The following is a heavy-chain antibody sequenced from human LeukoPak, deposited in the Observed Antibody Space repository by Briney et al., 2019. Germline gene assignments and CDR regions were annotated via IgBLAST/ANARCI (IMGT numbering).Heavy chain of an antibody. CDR3: ARDRLGYCDYGSCLLFDN. Sequence: GASVKVSCKASGYTFPDYGISWVRQAPGQGLEWMGWISADIGNTNYAQNFQGRVTMTRDRSTSTGYMELTSLTSDDTAVYYCARDRLGYCDYGSCLLFDNWGQGTLVTVSS. CDR1: GYTFPDYG. CDR2: ISADIGNT. J-gene: IGHJ4*02. V-gene: IGHV1-18*01. D-gene: IGHD2-15*01.